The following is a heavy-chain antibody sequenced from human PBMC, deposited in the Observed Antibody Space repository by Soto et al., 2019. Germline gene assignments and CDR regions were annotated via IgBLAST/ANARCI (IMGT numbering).Heavy chain of an antibody. V-gene: IGHV4-59*01. J-gene: IGHJ4*02. CDR1: GGSISSYY. D-gene: IGHD3-10*01. CDR2: IYYSGST. CDR3: ARGMVRGVYYFDY. Sequence: TLSLTCTVSGGSISSYYWSWIRQPPGKGLEWIGYIYYSGSTNYNPSLKSRVTISVDTSKNQFSLKLSSVTAADTAVYYCARGMVRGVYYFDYWGQGTLVTVSS.